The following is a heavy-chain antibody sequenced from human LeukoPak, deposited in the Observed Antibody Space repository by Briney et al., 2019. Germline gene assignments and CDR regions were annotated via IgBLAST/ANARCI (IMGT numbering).Heavy chain of an antibody. D-gene: IGHD6-6*01. V-gene: IGHV1-46*01. J-gene: IGHJ2*01. Sequence: ASVTVSCKASGYTFTSYYMHWVRQAPGQGLEWMGIINPSGGSTSYAQKFQGRVTMTRDMSTSTVYMELSSLRSEDTAVYYCARGDGSSGSSRSYWYFDLWGRGTLVTVSS. CDR2: INPSGGST. CDR1: GYTFTSYY. CDR3: ARGDGSSGSSRSYWYFDL.